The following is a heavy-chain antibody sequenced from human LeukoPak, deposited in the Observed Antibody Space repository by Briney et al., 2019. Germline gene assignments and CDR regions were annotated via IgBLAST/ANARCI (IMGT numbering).Heavy chain of an antibody. CDR3: AMYSSSSLGNVKNY. J-gene: IGHJ4*02. D-gene: IGHD6-6*01. V-gene: IGHV4-59*01. CDR2: IYYSGST. CDR1: GGSISSYY. Sequence: SETLSLTCTVSGGSISSYYWSWIRQPPGKGLEWIGYIYYSGSTNYNPSLKSRVTISVDTSKNQFSLKLSSVTAADTAVYYCAMYSSSSLGNVKNYWGQGTLAIVSS.